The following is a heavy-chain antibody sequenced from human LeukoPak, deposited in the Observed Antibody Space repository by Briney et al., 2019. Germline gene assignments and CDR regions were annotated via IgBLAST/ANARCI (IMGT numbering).Heavy chain of an antibody. CDR1: GGSISSYY. CDR2: IYYSGST. CDR3: ASYSSSSGVIDY. D-gene: IGHD6-6*01. J-gene: IGHJ4*02. V-gene: IGHV4-59*01. Sequence: SETLSLTCTVSGGSISSYYWSWIRQPPGKGLEWIGYIYYSGSTNYNPSLKGRVTISVDTSKNQFSLKLSSVTAADTAVYYCASYSSSSGVIDYWGQGTLVTVSS.